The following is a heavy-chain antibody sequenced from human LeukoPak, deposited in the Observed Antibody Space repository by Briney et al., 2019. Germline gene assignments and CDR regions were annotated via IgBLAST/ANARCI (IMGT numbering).Heavy chain of an antibody. CDR2: IYYSGST. J-gene: IGHJ3*02. CDR1: GGFISSYY. CDR3: ARSPGDYYGSGSYYNTDAFDI. V-gene: IGHV4-59*01. Sequence: SETLSLTCTVSGGFISSYYWSWIRQPPGKGLEWIGYIYYSGSTNYNPSLKSRVTISVDTSKNQFSLKLSSVTAADTAVYYCARSPGDYYGSGSYYNTDAFDIWGQGTMVTVSS. D-gene: IGHD3-10*01.